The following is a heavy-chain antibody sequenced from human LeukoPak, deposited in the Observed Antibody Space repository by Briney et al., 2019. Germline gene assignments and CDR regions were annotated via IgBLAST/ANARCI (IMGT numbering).Heavy chain of an antibody. CDR1: GFIFSDYA. V-gene: IGHV4-59*01. J-gene: IGHJ5*02. D-gene: IGHD5-24*01. CDR2: IYYTGNT. Sequence: PGGSLRLSCAASGFIFSDYAMNWIRQPPGKGLEWIGYIYYTGNTNYNPSLKSRVTISVDTSKNQFSLKLSSVTAADTAVYYCARDRLQLQSWGQGTLVTVSS. CDR3: ARDRLQLQS.